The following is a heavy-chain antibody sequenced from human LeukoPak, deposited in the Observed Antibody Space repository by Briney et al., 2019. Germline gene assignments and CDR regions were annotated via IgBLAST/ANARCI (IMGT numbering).Heavy chain of an antibody. V-gene: IGHV4-39*01. J-gene: IGHJ4*02. D-gene: IGHD3-10*01. Sequence: SETLSLTCTVSGGSISSSNYYWGWIRQPPGKGLEWIGSMHYSGSTYYNPSLKSRVTVSVDTSKNQFTVNLSSVTAADTAVYYCTRHFGSGRDDYWGQGTLVTVSS. CDR1: GGSISSSNYY. CDR2: MHYSGST. CDR3: TRHFGSGRDDY.